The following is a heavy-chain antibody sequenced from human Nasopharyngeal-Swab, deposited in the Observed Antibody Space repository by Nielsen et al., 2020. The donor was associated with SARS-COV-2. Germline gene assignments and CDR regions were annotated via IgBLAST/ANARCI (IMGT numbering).Heavy chain of an antibody. V-gene: IGHV3-72*01. CDR3: ARVALGSYLRGRGMDV. D-gene: IGHD3-16*02. CDR2: SRDKAHSYTT. CDR1: GFTFSDHY. Sequence: GESLKISCVASGFTFSDHYLDWVRQAPGKGLEWVGRSRDKAHSYTTEYAASVKGRFTISRGDSENSLYLQMNSLRTEDTAVYYCARVALGSYLRGRGMDVWGQGTTVTVSS. J-gene: IGHJ6*02.